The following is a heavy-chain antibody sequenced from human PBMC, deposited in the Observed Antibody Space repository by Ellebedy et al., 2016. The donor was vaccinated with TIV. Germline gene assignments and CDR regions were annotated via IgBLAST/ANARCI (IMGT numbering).Heavy chain of an antibody. D-gene: IGHD3-9*01. J-gene: IGHJ6*02. CDR1: GFTFSGSA. V-gene: IGHV3-73*01. CDR3: TRLQGYDILTGYYLLGGMDV. Sequence: GESLKISXSASGFTFSGSAMHRVRQASGKGPEWVGRIRSKANSYATAYAASVKGRFTISRDDSKNTAYLQMNSLKTEDTAVYYCTRLQGYDILTGYYLLGGMDVWGQGTTVTVSS. CDR2: IRSKANSYAT.